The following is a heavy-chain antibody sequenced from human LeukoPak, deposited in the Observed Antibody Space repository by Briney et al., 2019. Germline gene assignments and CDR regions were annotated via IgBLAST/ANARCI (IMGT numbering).Heavy chain of an antibody. Sequence: PGGSLRLSCAASGFTVSSQYMSWVRQAPGKGLDWVSVIYDGDITYYADSVKGRFTISRDSSMGTLYLQMNSLRAEDTAVYYCAKVAPAGTYFDSWGQGTLVTVSS. V-gene: IGHV3-66*01. CDR1: GFTVSSQY. D-gene: IGHD6-13*01. J-gene: IGHJ4*02. CDR3: AKVAPAGTYFDS. CDR2: IYDGDIT.